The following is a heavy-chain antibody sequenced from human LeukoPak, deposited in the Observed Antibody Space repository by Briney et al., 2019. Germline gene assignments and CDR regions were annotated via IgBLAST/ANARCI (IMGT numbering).Heavy chain of an antibody. CDR3: ATDAYYYDSSGYYGY. D-gene: IGHD3-22*01. CDR1: GFTFSSYG. Sequence: GGSLRLSCAASGFTFSSYGMHWVRQAPGKGLEWVAFIRYDGSNKYYADSVKGRFTISRDNAKNSLYLQMNSLRAEDTAVYYCATDAYYYDSSGYYGYWGQGTLVTVSS. J-gene: IGHJ4*02. CDR2: IRYDGSNK. V-gene: IGHV3-30*02.